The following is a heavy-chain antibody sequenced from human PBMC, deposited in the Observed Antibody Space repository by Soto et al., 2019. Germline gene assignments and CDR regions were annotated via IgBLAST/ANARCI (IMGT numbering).Heavy chain of an antibody. CDR2: IKTNADGGTT. Sequence: EEKLVESGGGLVKRGESLRLSCAASLLNFNIAWLSWVRQAPGRGLEWVGRIKTNADGGTTDNAPPLKDRFTISRDDSKSTLYLQMKSLKTEDTAMYYCTSMNDRDAFDIWGQGTMVTVSS. V-gene: IGHV3-15*01. D-gene: IGHD1-1*01. CDR3: TSMNDRDAFDI. CDR1: LLNFNIAW. J-gene: IGHJ3*02.